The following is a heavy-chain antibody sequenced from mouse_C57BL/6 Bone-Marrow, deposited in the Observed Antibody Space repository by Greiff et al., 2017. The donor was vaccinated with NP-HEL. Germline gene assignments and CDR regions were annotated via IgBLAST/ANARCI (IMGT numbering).Heavy chain of an antibody. CDR3: VRYELYYAMDY. V-gene: IGHV10-1*01. CDR1: GFSFNTYA. CDR2: IRSKSNNYAT. Sequence: EVMLVESGGGLVQPKGSLKLSCAASGFSFNTYAMNWVRQAPGKGLEWVARIRSKSNNYATYYADSVKDRFTISRDDSESMLYLQMNNLKTEDTAMYYCVRYELYYAMDYWGQGTSVTVSS. D-gene: IGHD2-3*01. J-gene: IGHJ4*01.